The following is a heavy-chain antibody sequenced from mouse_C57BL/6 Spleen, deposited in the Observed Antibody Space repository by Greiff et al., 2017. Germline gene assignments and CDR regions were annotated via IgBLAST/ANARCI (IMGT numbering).Heavy chain of an antibody. J-gene: IGHJ1*03. D-gene: IGHD1-1*01. CDR1: GFSLTSYG. CDR2: IWRGGST. CDR3: AKGDYGSIYWYFDV. V-gene: IGHV2-5*01. Sequence: VQLQQSGPGLVQPSQSLSITCTVSGFSLTSYGVHWVRQSPGKGLEWLGVIWRGGSTDYNAAFMSRLSITKDNSKSQVFFKMNSLQADDTAIYYCAKGDYGSIYWYFDVWGTGTTVTVSS.